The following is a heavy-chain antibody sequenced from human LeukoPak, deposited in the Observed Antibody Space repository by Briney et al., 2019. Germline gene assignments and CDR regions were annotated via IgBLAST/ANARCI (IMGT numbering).Heavy chain of an antibody. V-gene: IGHV4-31*03. Sequence: PSETLSLTCTVSGGSINSGGSYWSWIRQHPGKGLEWIGGTYYSWSSYYNPSLKSRVTLSLDTSKNQFSLKLSSVTAADTAVYYCARDNGDYRSIYYYMDVWGKGTTVTVSS. J-gene: IGHJ6*03. CDR3: ARDNGDYRSIYYYMDV. CDR2: TYYSWSS. CDR1: GGSINSGGSY. D-gene: IGHD4-11*01.